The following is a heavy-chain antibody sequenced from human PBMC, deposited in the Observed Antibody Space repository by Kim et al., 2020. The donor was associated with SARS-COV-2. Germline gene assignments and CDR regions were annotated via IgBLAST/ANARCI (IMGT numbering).Heavy chain of an antibody. V-gene: IGHV3-66*01. CDR2: YSDGNS. J-gene: IGHJ4*02. Sequence: YSDGNSYDADSGKGRFTISRDNSKNTLCLQMNSLRGDDTAVYYCASPKPDYWGQGTLVTVSS. CDR3: ASPKPDY.